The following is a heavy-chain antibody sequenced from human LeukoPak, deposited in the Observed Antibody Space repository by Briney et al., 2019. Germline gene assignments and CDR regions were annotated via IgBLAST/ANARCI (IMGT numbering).Heavy chain of an antibody. CDR3: ARGSYYDFWSGYYKMGNYYGMDV. V-gene: IGHV4-4*07. Sequence: SETLSLTCTVSGGSISSYYWSWIRQPAGKGLEWIGRIYTSGSTNYNPSLKSRVTMSVDTSKNQFSLKLSSVTAADTAVYYCARGSYYDFWSGYYKMGNYYGMDVWGQGTTVTVSS. J-gene: IGHJ6*02. CDR1: GGSISSYY. D-gene: IGHD3-3*01. CDR2: IYTSGST.